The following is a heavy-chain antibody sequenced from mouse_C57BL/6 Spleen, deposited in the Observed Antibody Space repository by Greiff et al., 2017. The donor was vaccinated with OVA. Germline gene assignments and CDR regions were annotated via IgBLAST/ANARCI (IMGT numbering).Heavy chain of an antibody. D-gene: IGHD2-4*01. J-gene: IGHJ3*01. CDR1: GYTFTDYN. Sequence: VQLKESGPELVKPGASVKIPCKASGYTFTDYNMDWVKQSHGKSLEWIGDINPNNGGTIYNQKFKGKATLTVDKTSSTAYMELRSLTSEDTAVYYCARVDYDYTWFAYWGQGTLVTVSA. CDR3: ARVDYDYTWFAY. V-gene: IGHV1-18*01. CDR2: INPNNGGT.